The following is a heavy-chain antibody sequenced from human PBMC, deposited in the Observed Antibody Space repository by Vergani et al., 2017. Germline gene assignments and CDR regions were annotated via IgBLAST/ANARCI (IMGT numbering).Heavy chain of an antibody. D-gene: IGHD3-9*01. J-gene: IGHJ4*02. V-gene: IGHV1-18*01. CDR1: GYNFANYG. Sequence: LLVQSGSEVKNPGASVRVTCKASGYNFANYGIAWVRQAPGQGLEWMGWLGPDNGNMKYAQKFQGRLTMTTDTSTNTAFLELRSLRSEDTAIYYCARGDYGILTGYRYWGQGTLVTVSA. CDR2: LGPDNGNM. CDR3: ARGDYGILTGYRY.